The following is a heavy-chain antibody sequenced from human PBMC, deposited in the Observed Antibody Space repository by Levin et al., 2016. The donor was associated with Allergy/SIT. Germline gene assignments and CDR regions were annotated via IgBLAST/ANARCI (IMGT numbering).Heavy chain of an antibody. D-gene: IGHD3-22*01. J-gene: IGHJ1*01. CDR1: GASINNPNYY. CDR3: TTIDNSGQSYGWFPH. CDR2: LHYSGKN. V-gene: IGHV4-31*11. Sequence: SETLSLTCAVSGASINNPNYYWNWIRQYPGKGLEWIGYLHYSGKNNYNPSLRSRSTISLDTSKNQFSLKLSSVTAADTAIYYCTTIDNSGQSYGWFPHWGQGTLVSVSS.